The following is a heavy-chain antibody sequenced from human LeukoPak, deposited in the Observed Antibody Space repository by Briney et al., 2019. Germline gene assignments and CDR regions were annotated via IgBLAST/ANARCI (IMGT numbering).Heavy chain of an antibody. CDR2: ISLNGETT. V-gene: IGHV3-23*01. CDR1: GFSVSSFG. D-gene: IGHD6-19*01. J-gene: IGHJ4*02. CDR3: AQGFSSGWYPY. Sequence: GGSLRLSCAVSGFSVSSFGMCWVRQAPGKGLEWISAISLNGETTWYADSVKGRFTISRDNSKNTLYLQLTSLRAEDTAVYYCAQGFSSGWYPYWGQGSLVPVSS.